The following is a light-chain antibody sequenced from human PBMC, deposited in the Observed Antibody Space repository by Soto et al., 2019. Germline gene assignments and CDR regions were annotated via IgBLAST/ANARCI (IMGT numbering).Light chain of an antibody. CDR1: SSDIGTYDY. V-gene: IGLV2-14*01. J-gene: IGLJ1*01. CDR3: SSYTSSSTLNYV. Sequence: QSVLTQPPSASGSLGQSVAISCTGTSSDIGTYDYVSWYQQHPGRAPKLIIYEVSNRPSGVSNRFSGSKSGNTASLTISGLQAEGEADYYCSSYTSSSTLNYVFGTGTKVTVL. CDR2: EVS.